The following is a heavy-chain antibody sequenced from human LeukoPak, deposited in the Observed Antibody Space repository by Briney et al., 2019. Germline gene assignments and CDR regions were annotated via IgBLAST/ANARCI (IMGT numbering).Heavy chain of an antibody. V-gene: IGHV4-59*01. CDR3: ARVGGIAAFDY. Sequence: SETLSLTCTVSGGSISSYYWSWIRQPPGKGLEWIGHIYYSGSTNYNPSLKSRVTISVDTSKNQFPLKLSSVTAADTAVYYCARVGGIAAFDYWGQGTLVTVSS. CDR2: IYYSGST. CDR1: GGSISSYY. D-gene: IGHD6-13*01. J-gene: IGHJ4*02.